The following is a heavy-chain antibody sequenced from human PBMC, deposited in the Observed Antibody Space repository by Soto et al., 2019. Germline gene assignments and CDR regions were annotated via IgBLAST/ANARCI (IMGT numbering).Heavy chain of an antibody. J-gene: IGHJ4*02. CDR3: ARDFRAGGLIVHDY. V-gene: IGHV3-23*01. Sequence: EVQLLESGADLVQPGGSLRLSCAASGFNFSKHAMGWVRQAPGKGLEWVSGISGSGGGAKYADSVKGRFTISRDYSRNTLYLQMSSLRVEDTAVYYCARDFRAGGLIVHDYWGQGTLVTVSS. D-gene: IGHD6-13*01. CDR1: GFNFSKHA. CDR2: ISGSGGGA.